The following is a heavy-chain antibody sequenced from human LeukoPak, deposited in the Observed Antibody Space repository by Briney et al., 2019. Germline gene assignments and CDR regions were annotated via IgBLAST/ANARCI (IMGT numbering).Heavy chain of an antibody. D-gene: IGHD3-9*01. CDR1: GGSISSYY. CDR3: ARTPGDNFDY. CDR2: IYYSGGT. J-gene: IGHJ4*02. V-gene: IGHV4-59*01. Sequence: SETLSLTCTVSGGSISSYYWSWIRQPPGKGLEWIGYIYYSGGTNYNPSLKSRVTISVDTSKNQFSLKLSSVTAADTAVYYCARTPGDNFDYWGQGTLVTVSS.